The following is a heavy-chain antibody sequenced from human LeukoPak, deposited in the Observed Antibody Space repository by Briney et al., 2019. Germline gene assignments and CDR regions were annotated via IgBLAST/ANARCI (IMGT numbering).Heavy chain of an antibody. V-gene: IGHV4-59*01. CDR1: GGSISSYY. CDR3: ARAGAYDTLTGYSGALDY. Sequence: PSETLSLTCTVSGGSISSYYWSWIRQPPGKGLEWIGYIYYSGSTNYNPSLKSRVTISVDTSKNQFSLKLSSVTAADTAVYYCARAGAYDTLTGYSGALDYWGQGTLVTVSS. D-gene: IGHD3-9*01. J-gene: IGHJ4*02. CDR2: IYYSGST.